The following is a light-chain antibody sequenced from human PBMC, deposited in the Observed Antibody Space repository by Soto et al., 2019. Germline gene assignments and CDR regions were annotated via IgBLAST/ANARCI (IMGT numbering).Light chain of an antibody. V-gene: IGLV4-69*01. Sequence: QSVLTQSPSASASLGASVKLTCTLSSGHSSYVIAWHQQQPEKGPRFLMKLKSDGSHIKGDGISDRFSGSSSGAERYLTISRLQSEDEADYYCQTWGTGIVFGGGTQLTVL. J-gene: IGLJ7*01. CDR1: SGHSSYV. CDR2: LKSDGSH. CDR3: QTWGTGIV.